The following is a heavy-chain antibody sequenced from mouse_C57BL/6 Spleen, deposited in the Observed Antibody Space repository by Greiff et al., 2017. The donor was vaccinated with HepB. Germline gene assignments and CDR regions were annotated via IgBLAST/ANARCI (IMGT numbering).Heavy chain of an antibody. CDR3: SRPYFGYSWGNAMDY. V-gene: IGHV1-39*01. CDR1: GYSFTDYN. Sequence: VQLQQSGPELVKPGASVKISCKASGYSFTDYNMNWVKQSNGKSLEWIGVFNPNYGTTSYNQKFKGKATLTVDQSSSTAYMQLNSLTSEVSAVYYCSRPYFGYSWGNAMDYWGQGTSVTVSS. CDR2: FNPNYGTT. D-gene: IGHD1-1*01. J-gene: IGHJ4*01.